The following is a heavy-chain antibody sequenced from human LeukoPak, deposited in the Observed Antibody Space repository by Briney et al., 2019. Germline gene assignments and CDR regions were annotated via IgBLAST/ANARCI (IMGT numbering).Heavy chain of an antibody. CDR2: ISSSSSYI. V-gene: IGHV3-21*01. Sequence: PGGSLRLPCAASGFTFSSYSMNWVRQAPGKGLEWVSSISSSSSYIYYADSVKGRFTISRDNAKNSLYLQMNSLRAEDTAVYYCARESDYGGNSNDNFDYWGQGTLVTVSS. CDR1: GFTFSSYS. J-gene: IGHJ4*02. D-gene: IGHD4-23*01. CDR3: ARESDYGGNSNDNFDY.